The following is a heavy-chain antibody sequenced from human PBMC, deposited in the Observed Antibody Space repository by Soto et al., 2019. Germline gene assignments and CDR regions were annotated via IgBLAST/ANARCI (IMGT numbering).Heavy chain of an antibody. D-gene: IGHD1-26*01. CDR1: TFTFTSSA. V-gene: IGHV1-58*01. J-gene: IGHJ4*02. Sequence: QMQLVQSGPEVKKPGPSVKVSCKASTFTFTSSAVQWVRQARGQRLEWIGWIVVGSGNTKYAQNFQERVTITRDMSSGTAYLELSSLRSEDTAVYYCATHREGATYYFDYWGQGPLLTVSS. CDR3: ATHREGATYYFDY. CDR2: IVVGSGNT.